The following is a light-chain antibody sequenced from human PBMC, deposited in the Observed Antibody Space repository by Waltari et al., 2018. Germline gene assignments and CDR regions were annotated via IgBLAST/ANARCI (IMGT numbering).Light chain of an antibody. CDR1: SSDVGGYNF. Sequence: QSALTQPASVSGSPGQSITISCTGTSSDVGGYNFVSWYQQHPGKAPNLIIYEVTNRPSGVSNRFSGSKSGNTASLTISGRQAEDEADYYCNSYASSTTQVFGTGTKVVVL. J-gene: IGLJ1*01. CDR3: NSYASSTTQV. V-gene: IGLV2-14*01. CDR2: EVT.